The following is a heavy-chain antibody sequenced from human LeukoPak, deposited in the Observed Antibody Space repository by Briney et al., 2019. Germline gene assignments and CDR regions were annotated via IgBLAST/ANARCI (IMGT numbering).Heavy chain of an antibody. D-gene: IGHD4-17*01. CDR3: ARGEDDYGDYDAFDL. CDR1: GFTFSSYA. Sequence: GGSLRLSCAASGFTFSSYAMSWVRRAPGKGLEWVSSISGGSDYTYYADSLKGRFAISRDNAKNSLYLQMNSLRADDTAVFYCARGEDDYGDYDAFDLWGQGTLVTVSS. CDR2: ISGGSDYT. V-gene: IGHV3-21*01. J-gene: IGHJ3*01.